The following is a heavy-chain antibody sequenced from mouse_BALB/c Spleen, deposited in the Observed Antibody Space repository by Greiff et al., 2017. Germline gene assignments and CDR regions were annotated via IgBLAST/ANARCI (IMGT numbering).Heavy chain of an antibody. CDR3: ARNYDSYAMDY. D-gene: IGHD2-4*01. CDR2: ISSGSSTI. CDR1: GFTFSSFG. Sequence: EVKLMESGGGLVQPGGSRKLSCAASGFTFSSFGMHWVRQAPEKGLEWVAYISSGSSTIYYADTVKGRFTISRDNPKNTLFLQMTSLRSEDTAMYYCARNYDSYAMDYWGQGTSVTVSS. J-gene: IGHJ4*01. V-gene: IGHV5-17*02.